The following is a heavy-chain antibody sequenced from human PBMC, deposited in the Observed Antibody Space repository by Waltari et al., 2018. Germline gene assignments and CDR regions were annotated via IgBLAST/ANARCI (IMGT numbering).Heavy chain of an antibody. D-gene: IGHD1-7*01. J-gene: IGHJ6*02. CDR1: GGTFSSYA. V-gene: IGHV1-69*01. Sequence: QVQLVQSGAEVKKPGSSVKVSCKASGGTFSSYAISWVRQARGQGLEWMGGIIPIFGTANYAQKFQGRVTITADESTSTAYMELSSLRSEDTAVYYCASTLGITGTTGYYYGMDVWGQGTTVTVSS. CDR2: IIPIFGTA. CDR3: ASTLGITGTTGYYYGMDV.